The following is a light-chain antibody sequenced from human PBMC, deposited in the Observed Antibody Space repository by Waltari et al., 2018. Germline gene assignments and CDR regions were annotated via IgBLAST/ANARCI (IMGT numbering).Light chain of an antibody. CDR3: QVWDGSSDHRV. CDR1: NIGSKS. Sequence: SYVLTQPPSVSVAPGKTARITCGGDNIGSKSVHWYQRKPGQAPVLVIYDDSDRPPGIPERFSGSNSGNTATLTISRVEAGDEADYSCQVWDGSSDHRVFGGGTKVTVL. CDR2: DDS. V-gene: IGLV3-21*04. J-gene: IGLJ3*02.